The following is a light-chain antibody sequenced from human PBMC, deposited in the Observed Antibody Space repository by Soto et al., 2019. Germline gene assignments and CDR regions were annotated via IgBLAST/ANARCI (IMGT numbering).Light chain of an antibody. CDR1: SSNIENNY. CDR3: CSYAGSSTSPYV. V-gene: IGLV1-51*02. CDR2: EDN. Sequence: QSVLTQPPSVSAAPGQTVTISCSGGSSNIENNYVSWYRHFPGTAPKLLIYEDNNRPSGIPDRFSGSKSGTSASLSITGLQAEDEADYYCCSYAGSSTSPYVFGTGTKVTVL. J-gene: IGLJ1*01.